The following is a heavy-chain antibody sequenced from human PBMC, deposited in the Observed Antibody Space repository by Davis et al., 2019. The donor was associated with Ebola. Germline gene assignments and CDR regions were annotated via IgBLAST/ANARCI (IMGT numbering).Heavy chain of an antibody. V-gene: IGHV4-59*01. J-gene: IGHJ6*02. CDR1: GGSISSYY. Sequence: SETLSLTCTVSGGSISSYYWSWIRQPPGKGLEWIGYIDYSGSTNYNPSLKSRVTISVDTSKNQFSLKLSSVTAADTAVYYCARVDYYYYGMDVWGQGTTVTVSS. CDR2: IDYSGST. CDR3: ARVDYYYYGMDV.